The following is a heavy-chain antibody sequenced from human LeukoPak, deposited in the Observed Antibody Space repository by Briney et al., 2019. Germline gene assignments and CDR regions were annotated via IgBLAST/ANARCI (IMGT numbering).Heavy chain of an antibody. CDR3: EHRLDRAGTTRDYFDY. V-gene: IGHV2-5*02. CDR2: FEWDVDE. Sequence: GPTLVNPTEALTLTCTGSGFSRSANGVCKGWIRRSPGKAVEWLALFEWDVDERYTLSRESGLTMLKDTPKNQVVLTMTNMDPVDTATYYCEHRLDRAGTTRDYFDYWGQGTLVTVSS. D-gene: IGHD1-1*01. CDR1: GFSRSANGVC. J-gene: IGHJ4*02.